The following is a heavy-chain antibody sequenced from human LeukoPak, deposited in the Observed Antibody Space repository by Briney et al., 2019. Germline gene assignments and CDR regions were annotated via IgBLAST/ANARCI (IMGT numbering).Heavy chain of an antibody. CDR3: AKFYYGSGSSFGYYFDY. D-gene: IGHD3-10*01. CDR2: ISGSGGST. Sequence: GGSLRLSCTVSGFTVSSNSMSWVRQAPGKGLEWVSAISGSGGSTYYADSVKGRFTISRDNSKNTLYLQTNSLRAEDTAVYYCAKFYYGSGSSFGYYFDYWGQGTLVTVSS. CDR1: GFTVSSNS. V-gene: IGHV3-23*01. J-gene: IGHJ4*02.